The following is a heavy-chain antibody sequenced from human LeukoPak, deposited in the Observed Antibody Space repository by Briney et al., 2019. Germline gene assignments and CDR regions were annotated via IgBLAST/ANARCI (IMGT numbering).Heavy chain of an antibody. J-gene: IGHJ6*02. CDR1: GFIFTNYF. CDR2: IKHDGSEK. CDR3: TAYDYGDYYYYGMDV. V-gene: IGHV3-7*03. Sequence: GGSLRLSCAASGFIFTNYFMSWVRQAPGKGLEWVASIKHDGSEKYYVDSVRGRFTISRDNTKNSLYLQMNSLKTEDTAVYYCTAYDYGDYYYYGMDVWGQGTTVTVSS. D-gene: IGHD4-17*01.